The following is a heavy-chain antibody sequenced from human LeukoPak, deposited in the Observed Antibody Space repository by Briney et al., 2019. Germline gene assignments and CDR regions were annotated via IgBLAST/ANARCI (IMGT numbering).Heavy chain of an antibody. CDR3: ARDPIRPVTKRGRREGGWFDP. CDR1: GYTFTSYG. V-gene: IGHV1-18*01. Sequence: GASVKVSCKASGYTFTSYGISWVRQAPGQGLEWMGWISAYNGNTNYAQKLQGRVTMTTDTSTSTAYMELRSLRSDDAAVYYCARDPIRPVTKRGRREGGWFDPWGQGTLVTVSS. CDR2: ISAYNGNT. J-gene: IGHJ5*02. D-gene: IGHD4-17*01.